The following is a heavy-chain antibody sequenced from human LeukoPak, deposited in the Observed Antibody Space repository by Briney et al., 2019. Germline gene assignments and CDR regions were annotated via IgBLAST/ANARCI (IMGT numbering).Heavy chain of an antibody. V-gene: IGHV1-2*02. CDR1: VYTFTHYY. D-gene: IGHD3-22*01. J-gene: IGHJ4*02. CDR2: INPNIGDT. CDR3: ARAPMIVVLFSPRLDF. Sequence: ASVNVSFMPSVYTFTHYYMHWVGQAPGQGREWMGGINPNIGDTTYAQKFLGRVTMTSDTSISTAYMQLSSLKSDDTAMYYCARAPMIVVLFSPRLDFWGQGTLVTVSS.